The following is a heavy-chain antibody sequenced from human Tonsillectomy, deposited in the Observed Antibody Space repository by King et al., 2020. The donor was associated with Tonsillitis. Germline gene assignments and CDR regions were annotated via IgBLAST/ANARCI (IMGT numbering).Heavy chain of an antibody. V-gene: IGHV3-7*03. CDR1: GFTFSTYC. CDR3: ARDLELLWFGELLTGGFAY. CDR2: IKQDGSEK. D-gene: IGHD3-10*01. Sequence: VQLVESGGGLVQPGGSLRLSCAASGFTFSTYCMNWVRQAPGKGLEWVANIKQDGSEKYYVDSVKGRFTISRDNAKNSLYLQMNSLRAEDTAVYYCARDLELLWFGELLTGGFAYWGGGTLVTVSS. J-gene: IGHJ4*02.